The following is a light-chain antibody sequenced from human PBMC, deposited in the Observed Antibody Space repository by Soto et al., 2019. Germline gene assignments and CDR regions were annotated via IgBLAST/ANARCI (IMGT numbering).Light chain of an antibody. V-gene: IGKV3-11*01. CDR2: DSS. J-gene: IGKJ5*01. CDR3: QQRKNWPPIT. CDR1: QTIDKF. Sequence: EVELTQSPATLSLCPWETATLSCRASQTIDKFLAWYQQRPGQPPRLLIFDSSNRATDVPVRFSGSGSGTVFTLTIGSLEPEDSAVYYCQQRKNWPPITFGQGTRLEIK.